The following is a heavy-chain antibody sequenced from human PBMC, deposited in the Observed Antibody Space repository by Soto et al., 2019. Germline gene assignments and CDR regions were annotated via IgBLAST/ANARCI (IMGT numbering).Heavy chain of an antibody. Sequence: EVQLVESGGGLVQPGGSLKLSCAASGFTFSGSAMHWVRQASGKGLEWVGRIRSKANSYATAYAASVKGRFTISRDDSKNTAYLQMNSLKTEDTAVYYCTRRRYYDFWSGSLGFDPWGQGTLVTVSS. V-gene: IGHV3-73*02. CDR1: GFTFSGSA. D-gene: IGHD3-3*01. CDR3: TRRRYYDFWSGSLGFDP. J-gene: IGHJ5*02. CDR2: IRSKANSYAT.